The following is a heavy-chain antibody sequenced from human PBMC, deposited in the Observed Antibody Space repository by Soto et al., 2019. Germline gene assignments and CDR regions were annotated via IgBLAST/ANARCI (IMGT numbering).Heavy chain of an antibody. CDR3: ARPAFGDYWYFDL. D-gene: IGHD4-17*01. V-gene: IGHV1-69*08. Sequence: QDQLVQSGAEVKKPGSSVKVSCKASGGTFSSHTFSWVRQAPGQGLEWMGRIIPALGTGTYAQKFQGRVPITADESATTVYIELNSLRTAATSVYFCARPAFGDYWYFDLWGCGTLVTVSS. CDR2: IIPALGTG. CDR1: GGTFSSHT. J-gene: IGHJ2*01.